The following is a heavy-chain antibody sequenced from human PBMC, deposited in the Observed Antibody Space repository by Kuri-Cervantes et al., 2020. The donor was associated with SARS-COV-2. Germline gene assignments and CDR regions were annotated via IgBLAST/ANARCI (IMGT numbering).Heavy chain of an antibody. D-gene: IGHD3-22*01. J-gene: IGHJ2*01. Sequence: GSLRLSCTVSGGSISSSSYYWGWIRQPPGKGLEWIGSIYYSGSTYYNPSLKSRVTISADTSKNQFSLKLTSVTAADTALYYCARQLYYYDSRSHLRRSLDLWGRGAQVTVSS. CDR1: GGSISSSSYY. CDR3: ARQLYYYDSRSHLRRSLDL. CDR2: IYYSGST. V-gene: IGHV4-39*01.